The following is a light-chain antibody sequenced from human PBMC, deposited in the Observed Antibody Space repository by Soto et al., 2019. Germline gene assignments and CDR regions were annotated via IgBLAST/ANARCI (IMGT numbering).Light chain of an antibody. Sequence: QSALTQPASVSGSPGQSITISCTGTSSDINDYNYVSWYQQRPGKAPKLVIYAVSNRPSGVSYRFSGSRSGNTASLTISGLQAEDEADYYCTSHTNSCFVFGGGTQLTVL. CDR1: SSDINDYNY. CDR2: AVS. CDR3: TSHTNSCFV. J-gene: IGLJ2*01. V-gene: IGLV2-14*01.